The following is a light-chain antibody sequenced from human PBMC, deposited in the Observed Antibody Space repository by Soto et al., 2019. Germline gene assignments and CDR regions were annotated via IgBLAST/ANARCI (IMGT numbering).Light chain of an antibody. V-gene: IGKV1-39*01. CDR2: TAS. CDR3: QQRYNTPPYT. CDR1: QSIGRY. Sequence: DIQMTQSPSSLSASVGDRVTITCRASQSIGRYLNWYQQKPGKAPKVLIYTASSLESGVPSRFSGNGSGTEFTLTINSLQPEDLATYYCQQRYNTPPYTFGPGTKLEI. J-gene: IGKJ2*01.